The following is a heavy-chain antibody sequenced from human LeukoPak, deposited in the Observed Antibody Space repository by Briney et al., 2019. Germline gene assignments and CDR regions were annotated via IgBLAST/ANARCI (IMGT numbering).Heavy chain of an antibody. V-gene: IGHV3-23*01. Sequence: PGGSLRLSCAASGFTFSSYAMSWVRQASWKGLECVSAISGSGGSTYYAASVKGRFTISRDNSKNTLYLQMNSLRAEDPAVYYRAKEQGYSYGHDYWGQGTLVTVSS. CDR1: GFTFSSYA. CDR3: AKEQGYSYGHDY. J-gene: IGHJ4*02. D-gene: IGHD5-18*01. CDR2: ISGSGGST.